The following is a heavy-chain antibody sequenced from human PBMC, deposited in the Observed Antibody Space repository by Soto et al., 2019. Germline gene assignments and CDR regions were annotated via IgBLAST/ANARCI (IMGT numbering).Heavy chain of an antibody. V-gene: IGHV3-23*01. CDR2: ISGSGGST. Sequence: EVQLLESGGGLVQPGGSLRLSCAASGFTFSNYAVTWVRQAPGKGLAWVSTISGSGGSTYYADSVKGRFTISRDNSKNTLYLQMNSLSAEDTAVYYCAKDQGSSWYEIDYWGQGTLVTVSS. J-gene: IGHJ4*02. CDR3: AKDQGSSWYEIDY. D-gene: IGHD6-13*01. CDR1: GFTFSNYA.